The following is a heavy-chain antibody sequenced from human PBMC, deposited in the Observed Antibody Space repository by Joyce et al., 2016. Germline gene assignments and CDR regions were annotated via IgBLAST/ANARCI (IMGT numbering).Heavy chain of an antibody. J-gene: IGHJ4*02. V-gene: IGHV3-13*01. CDR1: GFTLSNYD. CDR2: IGTVGDT. Sequence: EVQLVESGGGLVQPGGSLRLSCTASGFTLSNYDMHWVRQVKGIGPGWVSTIGTVGDTYYPDSVKGRFTISRENAKNSLFLQMNNLRAEYTALYFCARDWGNSYYPAYDYWGQGTLVTVSS. D-gene: IGHD1-26*01. CDR3: ARDWGNSYYPAYDY.